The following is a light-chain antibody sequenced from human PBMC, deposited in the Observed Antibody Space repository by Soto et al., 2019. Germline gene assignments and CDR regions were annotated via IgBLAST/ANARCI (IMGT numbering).Light chain of an antibody. CDR1: SSDVGGFDY. J-gene: IGLJ3*02. CDR2: EVN. CDR3: NSFAGNNNGV. V-gene: IGLV2-8*01. Sequence: QSVLTQPPSASGSPGQSVAISCTGTSSDVGGFDYVSWYQQHPGKAPKLIIYEVNKRPSGIPDRFSGSKSGNTASLTVSGLQAEDEAIFYCNSFAGNNNGVFGGGTQLTVL.